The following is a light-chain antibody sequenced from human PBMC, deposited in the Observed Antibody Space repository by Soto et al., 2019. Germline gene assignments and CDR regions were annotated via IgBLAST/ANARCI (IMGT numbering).Light chain of an antibody. Sequence: QAVVTQPPSASGTPGQRVTISCSGGGPNTGSSSVNWYQQLQGRAPKLLIYNNNQWPSGVPDRFSGSKSGTSASLAISGLQSEDEADYYCAAWDVSLNGLYVFGTGTKLTVL. CDR2: NNN. CDR1: GPNTGSSS. V-gene: IGLV1-44*01. CDR3: AAWDVSLNGLYV. J-gene: IGLJ1*01.